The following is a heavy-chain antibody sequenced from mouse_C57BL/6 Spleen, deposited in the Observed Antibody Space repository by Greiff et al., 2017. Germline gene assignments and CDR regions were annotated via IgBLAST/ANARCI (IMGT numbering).Heavy chain of an antibody. Sequence: VQLVESGAELVRPGTSVKVSCKASGYAFTNYLIEWVKQRPGQGLEWIGVFNPGSGGTNYNEKFKGKATLTADKSSSTAYVQLSSMTSEDSAVYVCERRDYSSSSWYFDVWGKGTTVTVSS. J-gene: IGHJ1*03. D-gene: IGHD1-1*01. CDR3: ERRDYSSSSWYFDV. CDR1: GYAFTNYL. V-gene: IGHV1-54*01. CDR2: FNPGSGGT.